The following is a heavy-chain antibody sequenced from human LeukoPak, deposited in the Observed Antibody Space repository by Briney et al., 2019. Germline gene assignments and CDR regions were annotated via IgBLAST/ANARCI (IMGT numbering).Heavy chain of an antibody. J-gene: IGHJ4*02. CDR1: GGSISSNY. D-gene: IGHD5-24*01. V-gene: IGHV4-59*01. CDR2: IYYTGRA. Sequence: PSETLSLTCTVSGGSISSNYWSWIRQPPGKGREWIRYIYYTGRANYNPSLKSRATISVDTSKNQFSLKLNSVTAADTAVYYCARDQAGYNPPSCYFDYWGQGTLVTVSS. CDR3: ARDQAGYNPPSCYFDY.